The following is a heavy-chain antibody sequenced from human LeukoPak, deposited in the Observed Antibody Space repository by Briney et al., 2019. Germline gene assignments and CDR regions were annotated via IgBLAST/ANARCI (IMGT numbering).Heavy chain of an antibody. CDR3: AKVWRYDSGSSGDY. D-gene: IGHD3-10*01. V-gene: IGHV3-23*01. CDR1: GFSFSSYG. CDR2: FSGSGGST. Sequence: GRSLRLSCAASGFSFSSYGMHWVRQAPGKGLEWVSAFSGSGGSTYYADSVKGRFTISRDNSKNTLYLQMNSLRAEDTAVYYCAKVWRYDSGSSGDYWGQGTLVTVSS. J-gene: IGHJ4*02.